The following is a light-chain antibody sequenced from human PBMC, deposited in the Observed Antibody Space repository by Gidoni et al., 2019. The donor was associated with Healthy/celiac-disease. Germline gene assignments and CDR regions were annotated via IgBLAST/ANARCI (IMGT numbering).Light chain of an antibody. V-gene: IGKV3-20*01. Sequence: EFEFTQSPGTLSLSPGERATLSCRASQSVSSSYLAWYQQKPGQAPRLLIYGASSRATGIPDRFSGSGSGTDFTLTISRLEPEDFAVYYCQQYGSSQWTFGQGTKVEIK. CDR1: QSVSSSY. CDR2: GAS. CDR3: QQYGSSQWT. J-gene: IGKJ1*01.